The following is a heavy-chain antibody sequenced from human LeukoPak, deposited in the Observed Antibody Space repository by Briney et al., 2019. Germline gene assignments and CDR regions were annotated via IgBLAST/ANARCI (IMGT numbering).Heavy chain of an antibody. CDR1: GGTFSSYT. D-gene: IGHD5-18*01. CDR3: AGPLGDTAMVDNS. Sequence: SVKVSCKASGGTFSSYTISWVRQAPGQGLEWMGRNIPILGIANYAQKFQGRVTITADKSTSTAYMELSSLRSEDTAVYYCAGPLGDTAMVDNSWGQGTLVTVSS. CDR2: NIPILGIA. V-gene: IGHV1-69*02. J-gene: IGHJ4*02.